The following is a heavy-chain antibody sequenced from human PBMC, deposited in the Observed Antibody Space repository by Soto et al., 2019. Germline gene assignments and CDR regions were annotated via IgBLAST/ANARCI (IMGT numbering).Heavy chain of an antibody. J-gene: IGHJ4*02. V-gene: IGHV3-21*01. CDR3: ARARGYNYGSDY. CDR2: ISRSSSYI. CDR1: GFTFSNYN. D-gene: IGHD5-18*01. Sequence: GGSLRLSCAASGFTFSNYNMNWVRQAPGKGLEWVSSISRSSSYIYYADSMKGRFTISRDNAKNSLYLQMDSLGADDTAVYYCARARGYNYGSDYWGQGTLVTVSS.